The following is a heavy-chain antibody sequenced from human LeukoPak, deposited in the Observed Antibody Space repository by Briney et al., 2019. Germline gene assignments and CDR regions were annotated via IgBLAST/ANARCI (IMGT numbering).Heavy chain of an antibody. CDR2: IYYSGST. V-gene: IGHV4-31*03. CDR3: ARGVAAAGADY. J-gene: IGHJ4*02. CDR1: GGSISSGGYF. Sequence: SETLSLTCTVSGGSISSGGYFWTWIRQQPGKGLEWIGYIYYSGSTYYNPSLKSRVTISVDTPKNQFSLKLTSVTAADTAVYYCARGVAAAGADYRGQGTLVTVSS. D-gene: IGHD6-13*01.